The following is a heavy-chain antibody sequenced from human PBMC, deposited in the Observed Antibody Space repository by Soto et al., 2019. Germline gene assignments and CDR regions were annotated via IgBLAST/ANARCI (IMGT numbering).Heavy chain of an antibody. D-gene: IGHD6-13*01. CDR1: GYTFTSYD. CDR3: ARDHQLAAAVPGGYYYYYYGMDV. J-gene: IGHJ6*02. CDR2: MNPNSGNT. Sequence: GASVKVSCKASGYTFTSYDINWVRQATGQGLEWMGWMNPNSGNTGYAQKFQGRVTMTRNTSISTAYMELNSLRAEDTAVYYCARDHQLAAAVPGGYYYYYYGMDVWGQGTTVTVSS. V-gene: IGHV1-8*01.